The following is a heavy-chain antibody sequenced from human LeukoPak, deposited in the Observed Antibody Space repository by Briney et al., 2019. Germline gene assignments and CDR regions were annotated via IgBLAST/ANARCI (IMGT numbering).Heavy chain of an antibody. V-gene: IGHV3-21*06. CDR1: GFTFSSYS. Sequence: GGSLRLSCAVSGFTFSSYSMNWVRQAPGKGLEWVSSISTSSSYIYYADSVKGRFIISRDNAKNSLYLQMNSLRAEDTAVYYCARESVVGATTGGCVYWGQGTLVTVSS. CDR2: ISTSSSYI. J-gene: IGHJ4*02. CDR3: ARESVVGATTGGCVY. D-gene: IGHD1-26*01.